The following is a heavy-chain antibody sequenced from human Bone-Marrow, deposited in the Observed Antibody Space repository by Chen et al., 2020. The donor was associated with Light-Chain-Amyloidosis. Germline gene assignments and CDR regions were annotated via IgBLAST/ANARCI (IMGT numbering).Heavy chain of an antibody. CDR1: GYTFPNYW. CDR2: IYPDDSDA. CDR3: ARRRDGYNFDY. Sequence: EVQLEQSGPEVNKPGESLKISCKGSGYTFPNYWLGWVRQMPGKGLEWMGVIYPDDSDARYSPSFEGQVTISADKSITTAYLQWRSLKASDTAMYYCARRRDGYNFDYWGQGTLVTVSS. J-gene: IGHJ4*02. D-gene: IGHD5-12*01. V-gene: IGHV5-51*01.